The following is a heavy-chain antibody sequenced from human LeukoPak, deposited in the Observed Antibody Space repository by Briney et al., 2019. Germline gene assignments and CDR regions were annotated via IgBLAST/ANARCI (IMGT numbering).Heavy chain of an antibody. CDR2: INSDGSST. Sequence: GGSLRLSCAASGFTFSSYWMHWVRQAPGKGLVWVSRINSDGSSTSYADSVKGRFTISRDNAKNTLYLQMNSLRAEDTAVYYCARARGYSDAFDIWGQGTMVTVSS. V-gene: IGHV3-74*01. D-gene: IGHD5-18*01. J-gene: IGHJ3*02. CDR3: ARARGYSDAFDI. CDR1: GFTFSSYW.